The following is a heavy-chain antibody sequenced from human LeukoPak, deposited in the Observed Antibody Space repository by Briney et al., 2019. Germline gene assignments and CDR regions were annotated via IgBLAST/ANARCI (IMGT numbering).Heavy chain of an antibody. CDR2: INHSGST. D-gene: IGHD3-10*01. V-gene: IGHV4-4*02. CDR3: ARGSMVRGVIRS. J-gene: IGHJ5*02. CDR1: GGSISSSNW. Sequence: SETLSLTCAVSGGSISSSNWWSWVRQPPGKGLEWIGEINHSGSTNYNPSLKSRVTISVDTSKNQFSLKLSSVTAADTAVYYCARGSMVRGVIRSWGQGTLVTVSS.